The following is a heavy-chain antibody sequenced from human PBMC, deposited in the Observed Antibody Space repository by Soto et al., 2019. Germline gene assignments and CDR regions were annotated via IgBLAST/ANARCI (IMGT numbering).Heavy chain of an antibody. D-gene: IGHD2-21*01. Sequence: XVALKLSCLASGIPVDTNYMYWVRQAPGKGLEWVAVMYGGGDIHYADSAKGRFTISRDASENSLYLEMNDLRAEDTAVYFCVCRIPRWVFDYWGQGTLVTVSS. CDR1: GIPVDTNY. CDR3: VCRIPRWVFDY. CDR2: MYGGGDI. V-gene: IGHV3-53*01. J-gene: IGHJ4*01.